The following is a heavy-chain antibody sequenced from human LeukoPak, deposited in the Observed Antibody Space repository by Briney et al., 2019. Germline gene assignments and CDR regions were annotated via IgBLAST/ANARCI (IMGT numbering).Heavy chain of an antibody. V-gene: IGHV1-2*06. Sequence: ASVKVSCKASGYTLTGHFIQWVRQAPGQGPEWMGRIDPNDGGTNYAQKFQGRVTMTRDTSISTAYMKLSSLRSDDTAVYYCARGSDSGTPRWFDPWGQGTLVTV. J-gene: IGHJ5*02. CDR1: GYTLTGHF. CDR2: IDPNDGGT. D-gene: IGHD1-26*01. CDR3: ARGSDSGTPRWFDP.